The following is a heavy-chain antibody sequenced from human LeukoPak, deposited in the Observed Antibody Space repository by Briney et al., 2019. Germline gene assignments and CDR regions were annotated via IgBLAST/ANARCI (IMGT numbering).Heavy chain of an antibody. CDR3: ARDGVVVAASDDY. J-gene: IGHJ4*02. CDR1: GGSITSSY. D-gene: IGHD2-15*01. Sequence: PSETLSLTCTVSGGSITSSYWSWIRQPPGKGLEWIGYIHYSGSTNYNPSLKSRVTISVDTSKNQFSLKLSSVTAADTAVYYCARDGVVVAASDDYWGQGTLVTVSS. V-gene: IGHV4-59*01. CDR2: IHYSGST.